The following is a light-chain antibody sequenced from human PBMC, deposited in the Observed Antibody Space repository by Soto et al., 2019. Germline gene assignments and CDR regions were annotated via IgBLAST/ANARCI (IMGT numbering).Light chain of an antibody. CDR2: SNN. J-gene: IGLJ7*01. CDR1: SSNIGSNT. CDR3: AAWDDSLNGPV. Sequence: QSVLTQPPSASGTPGQRVTISCSGSSSNIGSNTVNWYQQLPGTAPKLLIYSNNQRPSGVPDRFSSSKSGTSASLAIRGLQSEDEADYYCAAWDDSLNGPVFGGGTQLTVL. V-gene: IGLV1-44*01.